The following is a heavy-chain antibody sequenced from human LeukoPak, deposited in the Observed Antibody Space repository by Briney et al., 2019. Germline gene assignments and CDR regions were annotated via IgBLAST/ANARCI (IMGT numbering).Heavy chain of an antibody. D-gene: IGHD6-6*01. V-gene: IGHV4-39*01. Sequence: SETLSLTCSVSGASIRSSSYYWGWIRQPPGKGLEWIGNIYYNGSPSYNPSLKSRVTISMDTSKNQFSLKLSSVTAADTAVYYCARAYTSSSYFDYWGQGTLVTVSS. J-gene: IGHJ4*02. CDR3: ARAYTSSSYFDY. CDR1: GASIRSSSYY. CDR2: IYYNGSP.